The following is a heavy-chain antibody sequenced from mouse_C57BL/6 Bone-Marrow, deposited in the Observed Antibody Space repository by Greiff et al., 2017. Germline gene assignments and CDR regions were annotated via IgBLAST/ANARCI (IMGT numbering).Heavy chain of an antibody. V-gene: IGHV1-77*01. D-gene: IGHD3-2*02. CDR3: ATELRPDYFDY. Sequence: QVQLQQSGAELVKPGASVKISCKASGYTFTDSYINWVKQRPGQGLEWIGKIGPGSGSTYYNEKFKGKATLTADKSSSTAYMQLSSLTSEDSAVYFCATELRPDYFDYWGQGTTLTVSA. J-gene: IGHJ2*01. CDR1: GYTFTDSY. CDR2: IGPGSGST.